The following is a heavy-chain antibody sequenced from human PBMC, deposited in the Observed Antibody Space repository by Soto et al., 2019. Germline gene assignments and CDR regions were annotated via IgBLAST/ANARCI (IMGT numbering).Heavy chain of an antibody. J-gene: IGHJ5*02. CDR2: ISSSSSYI. CDR3: ARSTGYSSSWYESWFDP. D-gene: IGHD6-13*01. Sequence: PGGSLRLSCAASGFTFSSYSMNWVRQAPGKGLEWVSSISSSSSYIYYADSVKGRFTISRDNAKNSLYLQMNSLRAEDTAVYYCARSTGYSSSWYESWFDPWGQGTLVTVS. V-gene: IGHV3-21*01. CDR1: GFTFSSYS.